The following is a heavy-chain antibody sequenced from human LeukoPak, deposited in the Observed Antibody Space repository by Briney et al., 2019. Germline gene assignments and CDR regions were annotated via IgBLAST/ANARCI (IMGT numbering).Heavy chain of an antibody. CDR1: GFTFDNYA. CDR2: ISWNGGSI. J-gene: IGHJ4*02. D-gene: IGHD6-19*01. CDR3: AKGTPSSVGGLLDY. Sequence: GRSLRLSCAASGFTFDNYAMDWVRQAPGKGLELVSGISWNGGSIGYADSVKGRFTISRDNAKNSLYLQMNSLRAEDRALYYCAKGTPSSVGGLLDYWVEGTIVADSS. V-gene: IGHV3-9*01.